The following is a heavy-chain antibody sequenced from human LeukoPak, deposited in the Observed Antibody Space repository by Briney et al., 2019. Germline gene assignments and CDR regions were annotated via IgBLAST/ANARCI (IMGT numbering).Heavy chain of an antibody. J-gene: IGHJ4*02. V-gene: IGHV1-3*01. Sequence: ASVTVSCKASGYTFTTYAIHWVRQAPGQSLEWMGWINAGNGNTKYSQRFQDRVTITRDTSASTAYMELSSLRSEDTAVYFCARSGGDSVDYWGQGTLVTVSS. CDR2: INAGNGNT. CDR1: GYTFTTYA. D-gene: IGHD2-21*02. CDR3: ARSGGDSVDY.